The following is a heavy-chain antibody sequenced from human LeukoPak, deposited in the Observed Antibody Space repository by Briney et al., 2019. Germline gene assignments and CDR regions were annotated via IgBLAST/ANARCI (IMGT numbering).Heavy chain of an antibody. CDR1: GGSISSGSYY. Sequence: SETLSLTCTVSGGSISSGSYYWSWIRQPAGKGLEWIGRIYSSGSTNYNPSLKSRVTISVDTSKNQFSLKLSSVTAADTAVYYCAAGFDIWGQGTMVTVSS. CDR2: IYSSGST. D-gene: IGHD3-10*01. CDR3: AAGFDI. V-gene: IGHV4-61*02. J-gene: IGHJ3*02.